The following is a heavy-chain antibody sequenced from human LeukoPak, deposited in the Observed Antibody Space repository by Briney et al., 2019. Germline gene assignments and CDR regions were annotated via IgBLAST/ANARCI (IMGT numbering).Heavy chain of an antibody. CDR1: GYTFTGYY. CDR3: ATPWELLGNDAFDI. Sequence: ASVKVSCKASGYTFTGYYMHWVRQAPGQGLEWMGWINPNTGGTNYAQNFQGRVTMTRDTSISTAYMELSRLRSDDTAVYYCATPWELLGNDAFDIWGQGTMVTVSS. CDR2: INPNTGGT. V-gene: IGHV1-2*02. J-gene: IGHJ3*02. D-gene: IGHD1-26*01.